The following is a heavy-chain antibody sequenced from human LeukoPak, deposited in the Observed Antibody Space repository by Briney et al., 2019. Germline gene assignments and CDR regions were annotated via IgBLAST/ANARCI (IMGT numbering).Heavy chain of an antibody. CDR2: ISWNSGSI. D-gene: IGHD6-6*01. CDR3: ARDGIAARNADAFDI. Sequence: GGSLRLSCAASGFTFDDYAMHWVRQAPGKGLEWVSGISWNSGSIGYADSVKGRFTISRDNSKNTLYLQMNSLRAEDTAVYYCARDGIAARNADAFDIWGQGTMVTVSS. CDR1: GFTFDDYA. J-gene: IGHJ3*02. V-gene: IGHV3-9*01.